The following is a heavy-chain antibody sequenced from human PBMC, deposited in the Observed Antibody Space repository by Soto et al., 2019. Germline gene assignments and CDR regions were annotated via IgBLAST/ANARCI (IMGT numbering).Heavy chain of an antibody. CDR3: ARKLSGAVQGWAYGMDV. D-gene: IGHD1-26*01. Sequence: LRLSCAASGFTVSTYNMIWVRQAPVKGLEWVSVTYSGGSTQYADSVKGRFTVSRDNSKNTLYLQMSSLRDEDTAVYYCARKLSGAVQGWAYGMDVWGRGTTVTVSS. CDR1: GFTVSTYN. CDR2: TYSGGST. V-gene: IGHV3-53*01. J-gene: IGHJ6*02.